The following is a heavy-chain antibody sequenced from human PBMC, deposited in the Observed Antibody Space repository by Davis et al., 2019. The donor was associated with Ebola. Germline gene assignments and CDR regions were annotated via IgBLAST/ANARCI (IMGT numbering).Heavy chain of an antibody. D-gene: IGHD4-17*01. CDR1: GGSISSSNW. Sequence: MPSETLSLTCAVSGGSISSSNWWSWVRQPPGKGLEWIGEINHSGSTNYNPSLKSRVTISVDTSKNQFSLKLSSVTAADTAVYYCARTTKTNIEASGLGFNSFDSWGQGALVSVSS. CDR3: ARTTKTNIEASGLGFNSFDS. V-gene: IGHV4-4*02. CDR2: INHSGST. J-gene: IGHJ5*01.